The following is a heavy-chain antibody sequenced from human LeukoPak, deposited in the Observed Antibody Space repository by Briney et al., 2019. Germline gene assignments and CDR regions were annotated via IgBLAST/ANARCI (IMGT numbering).Heavy chain of an antibody. V-gene: IGHV3-74*01. J-gene: IGHJ4*02. CDR2: INSDGSST. CDR3: AREREMATIVGGY. D-gene: IGHD5-24*01. Sequence: GGSLRLSCAASGFTFSSYWMHWDRQAPGKGLGWVSRINSDGSSTSYADSVKGRFTISRDNAKKTLYLQMNSLSAENTAVYYCAREREMATIVGGYWGQGTLVTVSS. CDR1: GFTFSSYW.